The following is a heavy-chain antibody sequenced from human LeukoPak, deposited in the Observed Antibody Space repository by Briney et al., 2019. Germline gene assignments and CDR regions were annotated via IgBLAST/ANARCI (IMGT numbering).Heavy chain of an antibody. V-gene: IGHV3-15*01. CDR2: IKSKTDGGTT. Sequence: PGGSLRLSCAASGFTFSNAWMSWVRQAPGKGLEWVGRIKSKTDGGTTDYAAPVKGRFTISRDDSKNTLYLQMNSLKTEDTAVYYCTTDGVLWFGELAYWGQGTLVTVSS. CDR3: TTDGVLWFGELAY. D-gene: IGHD3-10*01. J-gene: IGHJ4*02. CDR1: GFTFSNAW.